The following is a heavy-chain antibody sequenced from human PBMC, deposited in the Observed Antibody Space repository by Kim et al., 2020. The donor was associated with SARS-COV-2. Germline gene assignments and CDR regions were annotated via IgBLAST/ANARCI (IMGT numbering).Heavy chain of an antibody. CDR3: LGFDGSGGSCVGGF. Sequence: GGSLRLSCAASGFTLSGSSVHWVRQASGKGLEWVGRIWSRDPYTTAYAASVKGRFAISRDDSNNTSYPQMNSLNGDDTAVYYCLGFDGSGGSCVGGFWG. CDR1: GFTLSGSS. V-gene: IGHV3-73*01. J-gene: IGHJ2*01. CDR2: IWSRDPYTT. D-gene: IGHD2-15*01.